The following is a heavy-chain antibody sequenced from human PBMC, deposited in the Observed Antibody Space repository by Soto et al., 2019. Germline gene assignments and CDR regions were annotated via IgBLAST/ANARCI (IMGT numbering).Heavy chain of an antibody. Sequence: EVQLVESGGGLVQPGGSLRLSCAASGFTFSNYWMHWVRQAPGKGLVWVSRINSAGSSTSYADSVKGRFSISRDNAKNTLELQMNSLRAEDTAVYYCARVRWERDAFDIWGQGTMVTVSS. V-gene: IGHV3-74*02. D-gene: IGHD1-26*01. J-gene: IGHJ3*02. CDR1: GFTFSNYW. CDR3: ARVRWERDAFDI. CDR2: INSAGSST.